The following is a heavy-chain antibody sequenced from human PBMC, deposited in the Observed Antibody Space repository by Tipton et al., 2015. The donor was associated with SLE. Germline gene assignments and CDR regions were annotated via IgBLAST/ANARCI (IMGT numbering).Heavy chain of an antibody. Sequence: TLSLTCTVSGGSINDYYWNWMRQPAGKGLEWIGRIYTSGSTNYSPSLKNRVTMSVDTSKNFFSLKLSSVTAADTAVYYCARSAYDSLEPWGQGILVTVSS. CDR3: ARSAYDSLEP. CDR1: GGSINDYY. D-gene: IGHD5-12*01. CDR2: IYTSGST. J-gene: IGHJ5*02. V-gene: IGHV4-4*07.